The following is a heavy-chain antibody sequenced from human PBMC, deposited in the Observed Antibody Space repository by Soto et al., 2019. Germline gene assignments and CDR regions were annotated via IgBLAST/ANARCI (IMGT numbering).Heavy chain of an antibody. CDR1: GFSFTHYR. J-gene: IGHJ4*02. CDR3: AKAGDWNYVFDF. Sequence: GGSLRLSCAASGFSFTHYRIHWVRQVPGKGLEWVCRFNADGSSTNYAGFAKGRFTISRDNSKNTAYLEMNNLRVDDTALYYCAKAGDWNYVFDFWGQGTSVTVSS. V-gene: IGHV3-74*01. CDR2: FNADGSST. D-gene: IGHD1-7*01.